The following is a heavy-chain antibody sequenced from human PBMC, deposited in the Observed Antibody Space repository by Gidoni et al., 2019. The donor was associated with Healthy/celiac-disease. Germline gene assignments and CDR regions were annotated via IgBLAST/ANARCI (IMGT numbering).Heavy chain of an antibody. CDR3: ARVKYSGSYPDFDY. V-gene: IGHV4-4*02. Sequence: QVQLQQSGPALVKPSGTLSLTFAVSGGPISSSNWWSWVRQPPGKGLEWIGEIYHSGSTNYKPSLKGRVTISVDKSKNKFSLKLSSVTAADTAVYYCARVKYSGSYPDFDYWGQGTLVTVSS. CDR2: IYHSGST. D-gene: IGHD1-26*01. J-gene: IGHJ4*02. CDR1: GGPISSSNW.